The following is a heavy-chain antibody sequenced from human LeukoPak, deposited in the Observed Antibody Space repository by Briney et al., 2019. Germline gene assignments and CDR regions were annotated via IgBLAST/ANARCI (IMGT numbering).Heavy chain of an antibody. V-gene: IGHV4-39*01. D-gene: IGHD3-22*01. J-gene: IGHJ4*02. Sequence: SETLSLTCTVSGGSISSSSYYWGWIRQPPGKGLEWIGSIYYSGSTYYNPSLKSRVTISVDTSKNQFSLELSSVTAADTAVYYCTASDSSGYRPFDYWGQGTLVTVSS. CDR2: IYYSGST. CDR3: TASDSSGYRPFDY. CDR1: GGSISSSSYY.